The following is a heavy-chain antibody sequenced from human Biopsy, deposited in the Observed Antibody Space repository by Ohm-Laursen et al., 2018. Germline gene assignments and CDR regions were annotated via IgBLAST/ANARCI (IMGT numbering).Heavy chain of an antibody. CDR1: GFTFSNYW. D-gene: IGHD1-7*01. Sequence: SLRLSCAASGFTFSNYWMHWVRQPPGEGLVWVSRIKSDGTTMYADFVRGRFTLSRDNEKNTLDLQMNGLTVEDTAVYYCVRDGNYRLGQWGRGTLVTVSS. J-gene: IGHJ4*02. V-gene: IGHV3-74*03. CDR2: IKSDGTT. CDR3: VRDGNYRLGQ.